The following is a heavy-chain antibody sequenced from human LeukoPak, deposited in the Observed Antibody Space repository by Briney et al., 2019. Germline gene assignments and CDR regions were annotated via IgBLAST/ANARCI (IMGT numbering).Heavy chain of an antibody. CDR3: ARLQGDSTAVFDY. CDR2: IYYTGAT. D-gene: IGHD2-21*01. J-gene: IGHJ4*02. Sequence: SETLSLTCTVSGDSISGDYWSWIRQPPGKGLEWEAYIYYTGATNYNPSLKSRATIAVDTSKNQFSLRLTSVTAADTAVYYCARLQGDSTAVFDYWGRGTLVSVSS. CDR1: GDSISGDY. V-gene: IGHV4-59*01.